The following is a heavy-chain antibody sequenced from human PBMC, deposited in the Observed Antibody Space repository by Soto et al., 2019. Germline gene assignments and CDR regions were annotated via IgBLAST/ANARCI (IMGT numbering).Heavy chain of an antibody. CDR2: ISAYNGNT. Sequence: QVQLVQSGAEVKKPGASVKVSCKASGYTFTSYGISWVRQAPGQGLEWMGWISAYNGNTNYAQKLQGRVTMTTDTSTSTAYMELRSLRSDDTAVYYCARDTIVVVPAACSNYYYYYGMDVWGQGTTVTVSS. CDR1: GYTFTSYG. D-gene: IGHD2-2*01. CDR3: ARDTIVVVPAACSNYYYYYGMDV. V-gene: IGHV1-18*01. J-gene: IGHJ6*02.